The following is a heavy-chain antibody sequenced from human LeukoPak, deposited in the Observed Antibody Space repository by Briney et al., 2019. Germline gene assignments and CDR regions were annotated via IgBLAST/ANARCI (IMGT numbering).Heavy chain of an antibody. V-gene: IGHV3-73*01. D-gene: IGHD3-16*01. CDR1: GFTFSGSA. Sequence: GGSLRLSCAASGFTFSGSAMHWVRQASGKGLEWVGRIRSKANSYATAYAASVKGRFTISRDDSKNTAYLQMNSLKTEDTAVYYCTRRGLLTVDVRGKGTTVTVSS. CDR2: IRSKANSYAT. CDR3: TRRGLLTVDV. J-gene: IGHJ6*04.